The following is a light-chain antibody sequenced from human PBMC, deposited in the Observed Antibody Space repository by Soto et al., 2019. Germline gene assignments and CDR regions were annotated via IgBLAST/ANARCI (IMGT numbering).Light chain of an antibody. V-gene: IGKV3D-15*01. J-gene: IGKJ5*01. Sequence: EILITGSPATVSWSPGEGATLSCRGSQSVNSNYLAWYQQKPGQAPRLLIYGISKRATDIPDRFSGSGSGTEFTLTISSLQPEDFATYYCQQHGQWPITFGQGTRLEIK. CDR2: GIS. CDR3: QQHGQWPIT. CDR1: QSVNSN.